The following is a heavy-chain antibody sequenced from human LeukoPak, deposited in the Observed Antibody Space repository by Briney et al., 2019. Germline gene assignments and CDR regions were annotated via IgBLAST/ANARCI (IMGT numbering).Heavy chain of an antibody. CDR2: ISGSGGST. CDR3: ARGPGTYYDILTGYYYGDYFDY. V-gene: IGHV3-23*01. D-gene: IGHD3-9*01. CDR1: GFTLSSYA. Sequence: PGGSLRLSCAASGFTLSSYAMSWVRQAPGKGLEWVSAISGSGGSTYYADSVKGRFTISRDNSKNTLYLQMNSLRVEDTAVYYCARGPGTYYDILTGYYYGDYFDYWGQGALVTVSS. J-gene: IGHJ4*02.